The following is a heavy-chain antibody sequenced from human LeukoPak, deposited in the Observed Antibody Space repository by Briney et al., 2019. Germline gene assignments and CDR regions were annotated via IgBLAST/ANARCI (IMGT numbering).Heavy chain of an antibody. D-gene: IGHD3-10*01. CDR2: IIPIFGTA. CDR1: GCTFTTYA. Sequence: GASVTVSCTASGCTFTTYATSWVRQAHAQGIELMGRIIPIFGTANYAQKFQGRVTITADKSTSTAYMYLSSLRSEETAVYYCARGTSNLLAYWGQGTLVTVSS. V-gene: IGHV1-69*06. J-gene: IGHJ4*02. CDR3: ARGTSNLLAY.